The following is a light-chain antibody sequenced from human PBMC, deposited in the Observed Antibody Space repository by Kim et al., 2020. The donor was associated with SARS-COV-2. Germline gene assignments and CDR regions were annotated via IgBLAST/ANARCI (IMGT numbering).Light chain of an antibody. CDR3: QAWDSSVV. CDR2: QDS. V-gene: IGLV3-1*01. CDR1: KLGDKY. J-gene: IGLJ2*01. Sequence: SYELTQPPSVSVSPGQTARITCSGDKLGDKYACWYQQKPGQSPVLVIYQDSKRPSGIPERFSGSNSGNTATLTISGTQAMDEADYYCQAWDSSVVFGGGT.